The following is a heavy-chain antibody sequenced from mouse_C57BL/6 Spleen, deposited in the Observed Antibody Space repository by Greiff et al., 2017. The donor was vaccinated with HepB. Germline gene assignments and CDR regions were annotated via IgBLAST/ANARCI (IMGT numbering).Heavy chain of an antibody. V-gene: IGHV5-17*01. J-gene: IGHJ2*01. Sequence: EVHLVESGGGLVKPGGSLKLSCAASGFTFSDYGMHWVRQAPEKGLEWVAYISSGSSTIYYADTVKGRFTISRDNAKNTLFLQMTSLRSEDTAMYYCARGTTVVAEGRYFDYWGQGTTLTVSS. D-gene: IGHD1-1*01. CDR2: ISSGSSTI. CDR3: ARGTTVVAEGRYFDY. CDR1: GFTFSDYG.